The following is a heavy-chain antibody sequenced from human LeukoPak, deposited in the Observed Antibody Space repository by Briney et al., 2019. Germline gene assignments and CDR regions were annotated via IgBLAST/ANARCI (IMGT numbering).Heavy chain of an antibody. CDR1: GGSISSGGYY. V-gene: IGHV4-31*03. CDR3: ARGRYDYVWGSYRYTPWFDP. CDR2: IYYSGST. J-gene: IGHJ5*02. Sequence: SQTLSLTCTVSGGSISSGGYYWSWIRQHPGKGLEWIGYIYYSGSTYYNPSLKSRVTISVDTSKNQFSLKLSSVTAADTAVYYCARGRYDYVWGSYRYTPWFDPWGQGTLVTVSS. D-gene: IGHD3-16*02.